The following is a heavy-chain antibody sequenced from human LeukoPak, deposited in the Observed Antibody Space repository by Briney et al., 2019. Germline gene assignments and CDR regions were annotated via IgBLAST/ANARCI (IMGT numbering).Heavy chain of an antibody. D-gene: IGHD6-13*01. CDR3: ARGAARSHYYYMDV. CDR1: GFMLSSYG. J-gene: IGHJ6*03. Sequence: GGSLRLTCAASGFMLSSYGIHWVRLAPGKGLEWVAFLRDDGSKIYYADSMKGRFTISRDKPKNTLYLQMNSLRTEDTAVYYCARGAARSHYYYMDVWGKGTTVTISS. V-gene: IGHV3-30*02. CDR2: LRDDGSKI.